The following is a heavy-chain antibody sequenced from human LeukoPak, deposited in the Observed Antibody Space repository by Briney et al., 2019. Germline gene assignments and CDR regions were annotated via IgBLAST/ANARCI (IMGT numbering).Heavy chain of an antibody. Sequence: SGTLSLTCAVSGGSISSSNWWSWVRQPPGKGLEWIGEIYHSGSTNYNPSLKSRVTISVDTSKNQFSLKLSSVTAADTAVYYCASTMVRGVHYYYYMDVWGKGTTVTVSS. J-gene: IGHJ6*03. CDR3: ASTMVRGVHYYYYMDV. CDR2: IYHSGST. CDR1: GGSISSSNW. D-gene: IGHD3-10*01. V-gene: IGHV4-4*02.